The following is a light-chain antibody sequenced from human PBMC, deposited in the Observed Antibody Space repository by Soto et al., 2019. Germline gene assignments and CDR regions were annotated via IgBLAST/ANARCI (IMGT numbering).Light chain of an antibody. V-gene: IGKV1-39*01. CDR3: QQRYSTPWT. CDR1: QNIAKY. Sequence: IKMTQSPSSLSASVGDRVTITCRASQNIAKYLTWFQQKPGKAPRLLIYAASSLQSGVPSRFSGSGSGTEFTLTISSLQPDDFATYYCQQRYSTPWTFGQGTKVDIK. CDR2: AAS. J-gene: IGKJ1*01.